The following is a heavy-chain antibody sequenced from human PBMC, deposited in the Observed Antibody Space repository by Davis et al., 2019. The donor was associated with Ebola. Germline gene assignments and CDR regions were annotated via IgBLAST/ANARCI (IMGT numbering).Heavy chain of an antibody. CDR1: GYNFAGKW. CDR2: IYPGDSET. V-gene: IGHV5-51*01. CDR3: ARQADYYDS. Sequence: GESLKISCKGFGYNFAGKWIAWVRPTAGKGPEWMGIIYPGDSETKYSPSFQGRVTISADRSTSTAYLQWPSLKASDTAMYYCARQADYYDSWSQGTLVTVSS. J-gene: IGHJ4*02.